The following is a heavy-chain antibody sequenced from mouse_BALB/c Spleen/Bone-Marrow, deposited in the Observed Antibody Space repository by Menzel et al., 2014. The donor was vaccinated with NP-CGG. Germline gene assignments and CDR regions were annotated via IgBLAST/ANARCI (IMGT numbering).Heavy chain of an antibody. J-gene: IGHJ2*01. D-gene: IGHD1-1*01. Sequence: EVQLQQSGAELVKPGASVKLSCTASGFNIKDTYMHWVKQRPEQGLEWIGRIDPANGNTEYDPKFQGKATITADTSSNTAYLQLGSLTSEDTAVYYCAYGSSYDFFDYWGQGTTLTVSS. CDR2: IDPANGNT. V-gene: IGHV14-3*02. CDR1: GFNIKDTY. CDR3: AYGSSYDFFDY.